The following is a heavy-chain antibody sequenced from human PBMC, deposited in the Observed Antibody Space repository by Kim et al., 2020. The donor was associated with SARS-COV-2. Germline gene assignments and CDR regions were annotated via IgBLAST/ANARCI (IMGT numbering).Heavy chain of an antibody. J-gene: IGHJ6*02. V-gene: IGHV3-7*01. Sequence: GSLRLSCAGSGSTLSDYWMSWVRQAPGKGLEWVANIKQDGIEIYYVDSVKGRFTISRDNAKNSIYMQMNSLRAEDTAIYYCREDYDFWSSSSYGVDVWGQGATVLV. CDR3: REDYDFWSSSSYGVDV. CDR2: IKQDGIEI. CDR1: GSTLSDYW. D-gene: IGHD3-3*01.